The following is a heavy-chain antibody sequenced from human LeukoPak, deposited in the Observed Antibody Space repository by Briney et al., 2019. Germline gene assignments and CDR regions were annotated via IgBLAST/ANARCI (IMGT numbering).Heavy chain of an antibody. Sequence: SETLSLTCTVSGDSISTDDFHWVWIRQPPGKGLEWIGSLSYSENTFQYPSLKSRVTVSVDASKSHLSLRLGSVTAADTAVYYCAVALITVTGPSTFAVWGQGTVVTVSS. D-gene: IGHD3-22*01. CDR3: AVALITVTGPSTFAV. V-gene: IGHV4-39*02. J-gene: IGHJ3*01. CDR1: GDSISTDDFH. CDR2: LSYSENT.